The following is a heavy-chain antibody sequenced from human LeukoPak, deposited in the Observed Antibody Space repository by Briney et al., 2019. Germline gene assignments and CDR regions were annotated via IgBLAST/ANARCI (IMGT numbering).Heavy chain of an antibody. CDR2: ISAYNGNT. Sequence: ASVKVSCKASGYTFTSYGISWVRQAPGQGLEWMGWISAYNGNTNYARKLQGRVTMTTDTSTSTAYMELRSLRSDDTAVYYCASPIRSGCSSTSCSLDYWGQGTLVTVSS. V-gene: IGHV1-18*01. J-gene: IGHJ4*02. CDR3: ASPIRSGCSSTSCSLDY. CDR1: GYTFTSYG. D-gene: IGHD2-2*01.